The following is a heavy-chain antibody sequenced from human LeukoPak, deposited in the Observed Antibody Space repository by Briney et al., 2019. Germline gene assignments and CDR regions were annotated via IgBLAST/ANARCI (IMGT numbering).Heavy chain of an antibody. CDR2: LYYSGST. J-gene: IGHJ3*02. D-gene: IGHD6-19*01. CDR1: GGSTSSSSYY. CDR3: ARDQGNVDSSGWYLVGNAFDI. V-gene: IGHV4-39*07. Sequence: SETLSLTCTVSGGSTSSSSYYWGWIRQPPGKGLEWIGSLYYSGSTYYNPSLKSRVTISVDTSKNQFSLKLSSVTAADTAVYYCARDQGNVDSSGWYLVGNAFDIWGQGTMVTVSS.